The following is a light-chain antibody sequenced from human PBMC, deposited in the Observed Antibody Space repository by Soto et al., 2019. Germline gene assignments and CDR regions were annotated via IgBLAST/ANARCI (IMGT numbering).Light chain of an antibody. V-gene: IGKV1-12*01. J-gene: IGKJ2*01. CDR3: QQAYGFPPYT. CDR1: QDISSG. Sequence: DIQMTQSPSSVSASVGDRVTITCRASQDISSGLAWYQQKPGKAPKLLIYAASDSHIGVPSRFSGRGSGTVFTLTISSLQPEDFGTYYCQQAYGFPPYTFGQGTKLEIK. CDR2: AAS.